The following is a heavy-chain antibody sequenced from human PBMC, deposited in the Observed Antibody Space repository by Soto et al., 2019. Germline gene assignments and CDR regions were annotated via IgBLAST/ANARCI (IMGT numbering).Heavy chain of an antibody. CDR3: ATDHGTYGPNWIDS. J-gene: IGHJ5*01. Sequence: EVQLLESGGGLVQPGGSLRLSCAASGFTFSSYAMSWVRQTPGKGLEWVSTLSGSGGTTYYADSVKGQFTISRDNSKSTLYLQMNSLRAEDTAVYYCATDHGTYGPNWIDSWGQGTPVTVSS. CDR1: GFTFSSYA. V-gene: IGHV3-23*01. CDR2: LSGSGGTT. D-gene: IGHD3-10*01.